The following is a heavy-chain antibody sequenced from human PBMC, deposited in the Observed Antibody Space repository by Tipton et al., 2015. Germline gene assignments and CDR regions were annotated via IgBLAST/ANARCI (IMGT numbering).Heavy chain of an antibody. CDR2: LYFSGST. CDR3: ARARGRHGGLFDS. Sequence: LRLSCAASGFSFSGSHLHWIRQPPGKGLEWIGSLYFSGSTYYNPSLKSRVTISVDTSKTQFSLKMSSVTASDTAVYYCARARGRHGGLFDSWGQGILVTVSS. CDR1: GFSFSGSH. V-gene: IGHV4-38-2*01. D-gene: IGHD4-23*01. J-gene: IGHJ4*02.